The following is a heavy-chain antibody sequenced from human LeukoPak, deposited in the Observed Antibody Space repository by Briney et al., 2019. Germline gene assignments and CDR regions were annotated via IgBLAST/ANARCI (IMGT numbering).Heavy chain of an antibody. CDR3: AKDCSSRGSSTSCFDY. CDR2: ISYDGSNK. D-gene: IGHD2-2*01. CDR1: GFTFSSYA. Sequence: GGSLRLSCAASGFTFSSYAMHWVRQAPGKGLEWVAVISYDGSNKYYADSVKGRFTISRDNAKNSLYLQMNSLRAEDMALYYCAKDCSSRGSSTSCFDYWGQGTLVTVSS. V-gene: IGHV3-30-3*01. J-gene: IGHJ4*02.